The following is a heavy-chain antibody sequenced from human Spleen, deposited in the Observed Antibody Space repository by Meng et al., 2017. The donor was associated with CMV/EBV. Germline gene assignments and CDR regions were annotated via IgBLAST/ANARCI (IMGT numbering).Heavy chain of an antibody. J-gene: IGHJ6*02. Sequence: GGSLRLSCVASGFTLSTYAMAWVRQAPGKGLEWVSPITATSGSTYYTDSVKGRFTVSRDNSKNTLYLQMNSLRAEDTAVYYCAKDKANYYYYYGMDVWGQGTTVTVSS. V-gene: IGHV3-23*01. CDR3: AKDKANYYYYYGMDV. CDR2: ITATSGST. CDR1: GFTLSTYA.